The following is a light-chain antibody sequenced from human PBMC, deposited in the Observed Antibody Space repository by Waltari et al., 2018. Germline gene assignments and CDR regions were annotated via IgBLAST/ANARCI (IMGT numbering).Light chain of an antibody. CDR2: DVT. V-gene: IGLV2-14*03. J-gene: IGLJ2*01. CDR3: SSQTLDGLVL. Sequence: QSALTQPASVSGSPGQSITISCSGVGSAVGASDSVSWHQHHPSKAPQVIIYDVTNRPSGVSDRFSASKSANTASLTISRLQPEDEADYYCSSQTLDGLVLFGGGTRLTVL. CDR1: GSAVGASDS.